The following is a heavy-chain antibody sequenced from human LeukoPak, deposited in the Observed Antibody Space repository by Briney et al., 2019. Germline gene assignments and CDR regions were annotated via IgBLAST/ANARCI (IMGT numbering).Heavy chain of an antibody. CDR1: GFTFSSYG. CDR2: IRYDGSNK. V-gene: IGHV3-30*02. CDR3: AKDHRPYFDWLLSTDY. J-gene: IGHJ4*02. D-gene: IGHD3-9*01. Sequence: GGSLRLSCAASGFTFSSYGMHWVRPAPGKGLEWVEFIRYDGSNKYYADSVKGRFTISRDNSKNTLYLQMNGLRAEDTAVYYCAKDHRPYFDWLLSTDYWGQGTLVTVSS.